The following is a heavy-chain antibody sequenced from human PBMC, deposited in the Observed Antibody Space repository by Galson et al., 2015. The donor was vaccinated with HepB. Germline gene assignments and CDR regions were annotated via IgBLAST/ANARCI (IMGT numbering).Heavy chain of an antibody. Sequence: SLRLSCAASGFTFSSYAMHWVRQAPGKGLEWLAGISYDGSNKYYADSVKGRFTISRDNSKNTFYLQMNSLRPEDTAVYYCAAPKGGYSYGSFEYWGQGTLVTVSS. CDR1: GFTFSSYA. V-gene: IGHV3-30-3*01. CDR2: ISYDGSNK. CDR3: AAPKGGYSYGSFEY. J-gene: IGHJ4*02. D-gene: IGHD5-18*01.